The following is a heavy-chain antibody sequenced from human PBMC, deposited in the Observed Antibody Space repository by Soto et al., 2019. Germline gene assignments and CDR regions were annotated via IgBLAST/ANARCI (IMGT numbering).Heavy chain of an antibody. CDR3: ARGRYGDY. J-gene: IGHJ4*02. Sequence: QVHLVQSGAEVKKPGASVKVSCKGSGYDFTTYGITWVRQAPGQGLEWMGWISAHNGNTNYAQKLQGRVTVTRDTSTSTAYMELRSLRSGDTAVYYCARGRYGDYWGQGALVTVSS. D-gene: IGHD1-1*01. CDR2: ISAHNGNT. CDR1: GYDFTTYG. V-gene: IGHV1-18*01.